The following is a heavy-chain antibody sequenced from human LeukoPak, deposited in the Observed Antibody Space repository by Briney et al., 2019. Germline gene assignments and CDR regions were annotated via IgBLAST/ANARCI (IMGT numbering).Heavy chain of an antibody. J-gene: IGHJ3*02. Sequence: GGSLRLSCAASGFMFSSNWMSWVRLAPGKGLEWVANIKEDGTETYYVDSVKGRFTISRDNAKNSLYLQMNSLRVEDTAVYYCAKDFSSSWYSAFDIWGQGTMVTVSS. CDR2: IKEDGTET. CDR1: GFMFSSNW. V-gene: IGHV3-7*03. D-gene: IGHD6-13*01. CDR3: AKDFSSSWYSAFDI.